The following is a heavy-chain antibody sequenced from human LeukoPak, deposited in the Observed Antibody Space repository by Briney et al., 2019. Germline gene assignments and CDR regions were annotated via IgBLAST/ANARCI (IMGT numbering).Heavy chain of an antibody. CDR1: GFTFSRCS. V-gene: IGHV3-21*01. Sequence: GGSLRLSCADSGFTFSRCSMNWVRQAPGKGLEWVSSISSSSNYIYYADSVKGRFTISRDNARNSLYLQMNSLRAEDAAVYYCARAPMTTVTTFHWGQGTLVTVSS. D-gene: IGHD4-17*01. J-gene: IGHJ4*02. CDR3: ARAPMTTVTTFH. CDR2: ISSSSNYI.